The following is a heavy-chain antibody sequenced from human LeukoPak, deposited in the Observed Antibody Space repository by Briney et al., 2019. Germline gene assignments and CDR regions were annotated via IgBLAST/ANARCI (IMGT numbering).Heavy chain of an antibody. V-gene: IGHV4-61*01. CDR2: IYNRGST. J-gene: IGHJ4*02. CDR1: GGSVSRSYYY. CDR3: SRDRGCEVLDF. D-gene: IGHD2-15*01. Sequence: SQPLSLTCTVSGGSVSRSYYYWSWIRQSPGKGLEWIGIIYNRGSTNYNPSLKSRVTISSDTSTNQFSLKLSSVTAADAAVYFCSRDRGCEVLDFWGQGTLV.